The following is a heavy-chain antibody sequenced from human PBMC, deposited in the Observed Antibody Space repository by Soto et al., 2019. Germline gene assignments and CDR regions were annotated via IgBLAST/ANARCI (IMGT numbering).Heavy chain of an antibody. Sequence: QLQLQESGPGLVKPSVTLSLTCTVSGGSVSTRASYWGWIRQPPGKGLEWIGTIYYDGNTYYNPSLKSRVTISIDASKNQCSLMLTSVAAADTAVYYCARPEHYSDLDHWGRGTLVTVSS. D-gene: IGHD2-15*01. CDR1: GGSVSTRASY. CDR2: IYYDGNT. V-gene: IGHV4-39*01. CDR3: ARPEHYSDLDH. J-gene: IGHJ4*02.